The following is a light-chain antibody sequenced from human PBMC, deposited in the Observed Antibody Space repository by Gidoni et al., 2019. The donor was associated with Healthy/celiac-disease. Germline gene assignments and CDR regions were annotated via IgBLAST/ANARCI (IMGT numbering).Light chain of an antibody. CDR3: QQSYSTPET. Sequence: IEMAQPPSSLSASVGDRVTITCRASQSISSYLNWYQQKPGKAPKLLIYAASSLKSGVASRCSGSGSGTDFTLTISSLQPEDVATYYCQQSYSTPETFGQGTKVEIK. J-gene: IGKJ1*01. CDR1: QSISSY. CDR2: AAS. V-gene: IGKV1-39*01.